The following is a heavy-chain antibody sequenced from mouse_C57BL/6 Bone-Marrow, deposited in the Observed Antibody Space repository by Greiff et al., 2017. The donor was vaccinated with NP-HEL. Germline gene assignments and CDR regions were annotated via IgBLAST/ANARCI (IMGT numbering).Heavy chain of an antibody. Sequence: EVQLVESGPGLVKPSQSLSLTCSVTGYSITSGYYWNWIRQFPGNKLEWMGYISYDGSNNYNPSLKNRISITRDTSKSQFFLKLNSVTTEDTATYYCARGGPTTVVVDYWGQGTTLTVSS. V-gene: IGHV3-6*01. CDR1: GYSITSGYY. CDR2: ISYDGSN. J-gene: IGHJ2*01. D-gene: IGHD1-1*01. CDR3: ARGGPTTVVVDY.